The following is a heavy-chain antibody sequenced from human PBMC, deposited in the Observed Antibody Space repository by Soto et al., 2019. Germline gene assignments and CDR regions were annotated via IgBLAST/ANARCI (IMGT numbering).Heavy chain of an antibody. CDR3: ARKLRSFDWLSGMDV. CDR1: GGTFSSYA. D-gene: IGHD3-9*01. Sequence: QVQLVQSGAEVKKPGSSVKVSCKASGGTFSSYAISWVRQAPGQGLEWMGGIIPIFGTANYAQKFQGRVTITEDKSTSTAYMKLSSLRSEDTAVYYCARKLRSFDWLSGMDVWGQGTTVTVSS. CDR2: IIPIFGTA. V-gene: IGHV1-69*06. J-gene: IGHJ6*02.